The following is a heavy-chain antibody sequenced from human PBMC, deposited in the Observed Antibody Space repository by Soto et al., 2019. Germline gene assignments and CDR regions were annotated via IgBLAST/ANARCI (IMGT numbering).Heavy chain of an antibody. CDR3: ASLNNWSSGDGRIDV. D-gene: IGHD1-20*01. CDR2: IMPLYAKP. Sequence: QVQLVQSGAEVNKPGSSVKVSCKASGGTFNTYTISWVRQVPGQGLEWMGGIMPLYAKPTYAQTFQGRLMIAADEHTNTVYMELSSLISEDTALYYCASLNNWSSGDGRIDVWGRGTAVSVSS. CDR1: GGTFNTYT. J-gene: IGHJ6*02. V-gene: IGHV1-69*01.